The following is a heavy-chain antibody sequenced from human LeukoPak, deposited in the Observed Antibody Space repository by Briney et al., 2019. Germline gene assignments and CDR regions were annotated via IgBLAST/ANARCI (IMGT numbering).Heavy chain of an antibody. J-gene: IGHJ4*02. CDR1: GGSFSGYY. Sequence: SETLSLTCAVYGGSFSGYYWSWIRQPPGKGLEWIGEINHSGSTNYNPSLKSRVTISVDTSKDQFSLKLSSVTAADTAVYYCASRIGYSYGIDYWGQGTLVTVSS. CDR2: INHSGST. V-gene: IGHV4-34*01. CDR3: ASRIGYSYGIDY. D-gene: IGHD5-18*01.